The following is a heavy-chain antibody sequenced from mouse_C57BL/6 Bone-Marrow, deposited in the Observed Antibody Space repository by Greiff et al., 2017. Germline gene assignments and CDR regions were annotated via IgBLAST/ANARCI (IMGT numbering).Heavy chain of an antibody. CDR1: GYTFTDYY. J-gene: IGHJ2*01. V-gene: IGHV1-26*01. CDR3: AREEVELDYYGSSYVDY. Sequence: VQLQQSGPELVKPGASVKISCKASGYTFTDYYMNWVKQSHGKSLEWIGDINPNNGGTSYNQKFKGKATLTVDKSSSTAYMELRSLTSEDSAVYYCAREEVELDYYGSSYVDYWGQGTTLTVSS. CDR2: INPNNGGT. D-gene: IGHD1-1*01.